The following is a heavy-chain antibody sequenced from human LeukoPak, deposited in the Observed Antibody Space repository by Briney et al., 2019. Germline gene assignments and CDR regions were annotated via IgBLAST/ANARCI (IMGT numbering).Heavy chain of an antibody. CDR3: VRDRERAFDI. J-gene: IGHJ3*02. CDR1: GGSISSSSYY. CDR2: IYYSGST. V-gene: IGHV4-39*07. Sequence: SETLSLTCTVSGGSISSSSYYWGWIRQPPGKGLEWIGSIYYSGSTYYNPSLKSRVTISVDTSKNQFSLKLSSVTAADTAVYYCVRDRERAFDIWGQGTMVTVSS. D-gene: IGHD5-24*01.